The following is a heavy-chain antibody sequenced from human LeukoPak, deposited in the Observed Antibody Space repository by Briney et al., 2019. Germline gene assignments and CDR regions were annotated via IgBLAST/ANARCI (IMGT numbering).Heavy chain of an antibody. V-gene: IGHV1-2*06. CDR1: GYTFTSYY. J-gene: IGHJ4*02. Sequence: ASVKVSCKASGYTFTSYYMHWVRQAPGQGLEWMGRINSNSGATNYAQKFQGRVTMTRDTSISTAYMELSRPRSDDTAVYYCARADYGDYEFDYWGQGTLVTVSS. D-gene: IGHD4-17*01. CDR3: ARADYGDYEFDY. CDR2: INSNSGAT.